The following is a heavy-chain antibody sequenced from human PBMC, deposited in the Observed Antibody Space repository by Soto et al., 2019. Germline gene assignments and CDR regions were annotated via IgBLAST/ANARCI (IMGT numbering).Heavy chain of an antibody. D-gene: IGHD3-22*01. J-gene: IGHJ4*02. CDR2: INAGNGNT. V-gene: IGHV1-3*01. CDR3: ARDLDLPAGYDDSSGYYFDY. Sequence: ASVKVSCKASGYTFTSYAMHWVRQAPGQRLEWMGWINAGNGNTKYSQKFQGRVTITRDTSASTAYMELSSLRSEDTAVYYCARDLDLPAGYDDSSGYYFDYWGQGTLVTVSS. CDR1: GYTFTSYA.